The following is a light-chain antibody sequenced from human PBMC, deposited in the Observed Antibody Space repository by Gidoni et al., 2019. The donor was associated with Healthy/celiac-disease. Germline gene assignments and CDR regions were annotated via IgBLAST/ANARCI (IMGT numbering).Light chain of an antibody. J-gene: IGKJ2*01. CDR1: QSVSSSY. V-gene: IGKV3-20*01. CDR2: GAS. CDR3: QQLDT. Sequence: EIVLTQSPGTLSLSPGERATLSCRASQSVSSSYLAWYQQKPGQAPRLLIYGASSRATGIPDRFSGSGSGTDFTLTIIRLEPEDFAVYYCQQLDTVGQGTKLEIK.